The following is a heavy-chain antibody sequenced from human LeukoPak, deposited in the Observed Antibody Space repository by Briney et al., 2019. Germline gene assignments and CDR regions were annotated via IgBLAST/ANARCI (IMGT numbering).Heavy chain of an antibody. CDR2: ISSRSSYI. CDR1: GFTFSSYS. V-gene: IGHV3-21*01. D-gene: IGHD3-22*01. Sequence: GGSLRLSCAASGFTFSSYSMNWVRQAPGKRLEWVSSISSRSSYIYHADSVKGRFTISRDNAKNSLYLQMNSLRAEDTAVYYCAREAYYYDSSGYVHDAFDIWGQGTVVTVSS. J-gene: IGHJ3*02. CDR3: AREAYYYDSSGYVHDAFDI.